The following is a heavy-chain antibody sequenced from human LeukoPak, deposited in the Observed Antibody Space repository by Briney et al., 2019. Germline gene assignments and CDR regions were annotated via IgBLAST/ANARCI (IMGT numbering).Heavy chain of an antibody. D-gene: IGHD7-27*01. CDR1: GFTFSSYW. V-gene: IGHV3-7*01. CDR3: ARDSDAWGFDY. Sequence: GGSLRLSCAASGFTFSSYWMSWVRQAPGKGLEWVANIKQDGSEKYYVDSVKGRFTISRDNSKNTLYLQINSLRAEDTAVYYCARDSDAWGFDYWGQGTLVTVSS. CDR2: IKQDGSEK. J-gene: IGHJ4*02.